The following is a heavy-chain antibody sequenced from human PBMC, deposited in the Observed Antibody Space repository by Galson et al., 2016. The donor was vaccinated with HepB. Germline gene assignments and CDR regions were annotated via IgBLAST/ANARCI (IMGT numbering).Heavy chain of an antibody. CDR2: TYHTSNWYS. Sequence: VISGDSVSSKSAAWNWIRHSPSRGLEWLGRTYHTSNWYSDYAVSVKSRITINPDTSKNQFSLQLNSVTPEDTAVYYCARGHLVVPFSFYFDYWGQGSLVTVSS. V-gene: IGHV6-1*01. CDR1: GDSVSSKSAA. J-gene: IGHJ4*02. D-gene: IGHD2-15*01. CDR3: ARGHLVVPFSFYFDY.